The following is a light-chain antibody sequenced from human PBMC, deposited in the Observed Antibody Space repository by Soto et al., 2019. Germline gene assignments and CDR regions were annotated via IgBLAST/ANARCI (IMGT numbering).Light chain of an antibody. CDR1: SSDVGGYNS. V-gene: IGLV2-14*01. CDR3: SSYSXGGSYV. CDR2: DVS. Sequence: QSVLTQPASVSGSPGQSIAISCTGTSSDVGGYNSVSWYQQHPGKAPKLLIYDVSNRPSGVSDRFSGSKSGNTASLTISGLQAEDEADYYCSSYSXGGSYVFGTGTKVTVL. J-gene: IGLJ1*01.